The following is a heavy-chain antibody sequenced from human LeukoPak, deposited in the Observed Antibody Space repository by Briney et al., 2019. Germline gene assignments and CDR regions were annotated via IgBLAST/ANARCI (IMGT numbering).Heavy chain of an antibody. CDR2: IYPGDSDT. V-gene: IGHV5-51*01. CDR1: GYSFTSYW. Sequence: GESLKISCKGSGYSFTSYWIGWVRQMPGKGLEWMGIIYPGDSDTRYSPSFQGQVTISADKSISTAYLQWSSLKASDTAMYYCARTARPSDYYYGMDVWGQGTTVTVSS. CDR3: ARTARPSDYYYGMDV. D-gene: IGHD6-6*01. J-gene: IGHJ6*02.